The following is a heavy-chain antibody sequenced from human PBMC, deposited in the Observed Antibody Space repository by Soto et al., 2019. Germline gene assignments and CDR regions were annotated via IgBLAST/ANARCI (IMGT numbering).Heavy chain of an antibody. D-gene: IGHD4-17*01. V-gene: IGHV1-18*01. CDR2: ISAYNGNT. CDR3: ASEISSHDYGDSEYFQH. CDR1: GYTFTSYG. J-gene: IGHJ1*01. Sequence: ASVKLSCKASGYTFTSYGISWLRQAPGQGLEWMGWISAYNGNTNYAQKLQGRVTMTTDTPTSTAYMELRSLRSDDTAVYYCASEISSHDYGDSEYFQHWGQGTLVTVSS.